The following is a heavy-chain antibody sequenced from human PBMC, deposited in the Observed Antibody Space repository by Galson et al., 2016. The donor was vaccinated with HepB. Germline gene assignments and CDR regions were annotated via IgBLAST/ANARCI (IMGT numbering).Heavy chain of an antibody. Sequence: SVKVSCKASGGTFSSYAISWVRQAPGQGLEWMGGIIPIFGTANYAQKFQGRVTITADKSTSTAYMELSSLRSEDTAVYYCARGRVEILGVVIQHYYYYGIDCWGQGTTVTVSS. D-gene: IGHD3-3*01. CDR3: ARGRVEILGVVIQHYYYYGIDC. CDR1: GGTFSSYA. CDR2: IIPIFGTA. J-gene: IGHJ6*02. V-gene: IGHV1-69*06.